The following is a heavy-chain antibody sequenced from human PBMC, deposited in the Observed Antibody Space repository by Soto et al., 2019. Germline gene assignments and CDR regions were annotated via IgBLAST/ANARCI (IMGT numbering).Heavy chain of an antibody. Sequence: QVQLQESGPGLVKPSQTLSLTCTVSGGSISSGGYYWSWIRQHPGKGLEWIGYIYYSGSTYYNPSLKSRVTISINTSKNQFSLKLSSVTAADTAVYYCARSRHLGTPFDYWGQGTLVTVSS. CDR2: IYYSGST. CDR1: GGSISSGGYY. J-gene: IGHJ4*02. V-gene: IGHV4-31*03. CDR3: ARSRHLGTPFDY. D-gene: IGHD2-15*01.